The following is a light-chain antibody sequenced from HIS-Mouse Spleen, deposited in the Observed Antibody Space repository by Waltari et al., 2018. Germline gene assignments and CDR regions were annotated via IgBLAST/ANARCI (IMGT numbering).Light chain of an antibody. J-gene: IGKJ2*01. CDR2: GAS. CDR1: QSVSSN. CDR3: QQYNNWPYT. Sequence: EIVMTQSPATLSVPPGERATLPCRASQSVSSNLAGYQQKPGQAPRPLSYGASTRATGIPARFSGSGSGTEFTLTISSMQSEDFAVYYCQQYNNWPYTFGQGTKLEIK. V-gene: IGKV3-15*01.